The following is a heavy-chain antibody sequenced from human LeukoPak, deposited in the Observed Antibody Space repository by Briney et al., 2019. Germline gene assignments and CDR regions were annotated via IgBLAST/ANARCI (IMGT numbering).Heavy chain of an antibody. CDR2: IKPNSGGI. Sequence: GASVKVSCKASGYTFTGHSMYWVRQAPGQGLEWMGWIKPNSGGINYAQKFQGRVTMTRDTSISTAYMELSRLRSDDTAVYYCARGPHGRIYDILTGFDYWGQGTLVTVSS. CDR1: GYTFTGHS. D-gene: IGHD3-9*01. CDR3: ARGPHGRIYDILTGFDY. V-gene: IGHV1-2*02. J-gene: IGHJ4*02.